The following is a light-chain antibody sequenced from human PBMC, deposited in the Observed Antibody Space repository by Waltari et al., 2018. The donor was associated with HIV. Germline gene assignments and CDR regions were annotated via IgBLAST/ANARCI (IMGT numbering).Light chain of an antibody. V-gene: IGKV3D-15*01. Sequence: EIVMLQSPATLPVSPGARATLSCRASQSVSSKLAWYQQKPGQAPRLLIYGASTRSTGIPGRFSGSESGTEFILTISSLQSEDCAVYYCQQYYKWPLTFGQGTRLEIK. CDR2: GAS. CDR1: QSVSSK. J-gene: IGKJ5*01. CDR3: QQYYKWPLT.